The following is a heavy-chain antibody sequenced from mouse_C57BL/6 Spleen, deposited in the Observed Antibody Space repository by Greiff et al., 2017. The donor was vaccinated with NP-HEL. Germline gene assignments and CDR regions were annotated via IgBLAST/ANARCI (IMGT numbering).Heavy chain of an antibody. J-gene: IGHJ3*01. CDR2: IHPNSGST. D-gene: IGHD2-1*01. CDR3: ARSGYGNYGGAY. V-gene: IGHV1-64*01. CDR1: GYTFTSYW. Sequence: QLKQPGAELVKPGASVKLSCKASGYTFTSYWMHWVKQRPGQGLEWIGMIHPNSGSTNYNEKFKSKATLTVDKSSSTAYMQLSSLTSEDSAVYYCARSGYGNYGGAYWGQGTLVTVSA.